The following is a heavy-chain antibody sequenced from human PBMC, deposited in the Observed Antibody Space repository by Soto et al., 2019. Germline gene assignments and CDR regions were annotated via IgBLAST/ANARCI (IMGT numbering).Heavy chain of an antibody. CDR3: AELLGISGWSFDY. V-gene: IGHV3-23*01. CDR1: GFTFNIYA. Sequence: GGSLRLSCAASGFTFNIYAMSWVRQVPGKGLEWVSTISNSGSTHSADSVKGRFTISRDNSKNTVYLQMNSLRAEDTAVYYCAELLGISGWSFDYWGQGTLVTVSS. J-gene: IGHJ4*02. CDR2: ISNSGST. D-gene: IGHD3-22*01.